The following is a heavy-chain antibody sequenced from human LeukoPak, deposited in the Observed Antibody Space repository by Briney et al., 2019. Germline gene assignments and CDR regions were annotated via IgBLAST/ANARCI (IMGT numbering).Heavy chain of an antibody. V-gene: IGHV5-51*01. CDR1: GYSFTSYW. D-gene: IGHD6-19*01. CDR2: IYPGDSDT. CDR3: ARVASSGWYYFDG. Sequence: GQPRKISSKGSGYSFTSYWIGWVRQMPGKGLEWMGIIYPGDSDTRYSPSFQGQVTISADKSISTAYLQWSSLKASDTAMYYCARVASSGWYYFDGWGPGILVSVS. J-gene: IGHJ4*02.